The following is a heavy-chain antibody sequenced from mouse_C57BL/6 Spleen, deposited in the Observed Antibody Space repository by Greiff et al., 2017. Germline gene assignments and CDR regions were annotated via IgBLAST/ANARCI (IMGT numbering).Heavy chain of an antibody. CDR2: IDPSDSYT. Sequence: VQLQQSGAELVKPGASVKLSCKASGYTFTSYWMQWVKQRPGQGLEWIGEIDPSDSYTNYNQKFKGKATLTVDTSSSTAYMQLSSLTSEDSAVYYCELGRPWFAYWGQGTLVTVSA. J-gene: IGHJ3*01. CDR3: ELGRPWFAY. V-gene: IGHV1-50*01. D-gene: IGHD4-1*01. CDR1: GYTFTSYW.